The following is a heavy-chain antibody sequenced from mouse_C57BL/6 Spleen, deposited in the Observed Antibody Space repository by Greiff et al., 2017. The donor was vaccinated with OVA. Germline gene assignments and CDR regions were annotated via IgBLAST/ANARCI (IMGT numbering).Heavy chain of an antibody. CDR3: AVLTTVVDWYFDV. CDR1: GYTFHSYW. J-gene: IGHJ1*03. D-gene: IGHD1-1*01. CDR2: NHPNSGRT. V-gene: IGHV1-64*01. Sequence: VQLQQPGAELVKPGASVKLSCQASGYTFHSYWMHRVQQRPGQGPEWIGMNHPNSGRTKYYEKFKSKATLTVEKSSSTSYMQLISLTSEYSAVYDRAVLTTVVDWYFDVWGTGTTVTVSS.